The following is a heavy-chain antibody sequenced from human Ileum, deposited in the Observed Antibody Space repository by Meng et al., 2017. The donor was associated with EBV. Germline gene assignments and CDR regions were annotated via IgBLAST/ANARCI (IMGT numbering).Heavy chain of an antibody. CDR1: GGSISSSNW. D-gene: IGHD3-22*01. CDR3: ARESYSDSSGYYSLDY. Sequence: QVQLEEAGPGLVKLSGTLSLTCAVSGGSISSSNWWSWVRQAPGKGLEWIGEIHHTESTNYNPSLKSRVTISVDKSKNQFSLKLSSVTAADTAVYYCARESYSDSSGYYSLDYWGQGSLVTVSS. V-gene: IGHV4-4*02. CDR2: IHHTEST. J-gene: IGHJ4*02.